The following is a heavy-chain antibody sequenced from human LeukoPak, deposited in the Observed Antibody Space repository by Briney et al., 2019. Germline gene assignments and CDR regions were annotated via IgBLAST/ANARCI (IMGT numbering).Heavy chain of an antibody. J-gene: IGHJ3*02. CDR2: IYTSGST. CDR1: GGSISSGSYY. V-gene: IGHV4-61*02. CDR3: ARGMRCSSTSCYRIPSDAFDI. D-gene: IGHD2-2*01. Sequence: SETLSLTCTVSGGSISSGSYYWSWIRQPAGKGLEWIGRIYTSGSTNYNPSLKSRVTISVDTSKNQFSLKLSSVTAADTAVYYCARGMRCSSTSCYRIPSDAFDIWGQGTMVTVSS.